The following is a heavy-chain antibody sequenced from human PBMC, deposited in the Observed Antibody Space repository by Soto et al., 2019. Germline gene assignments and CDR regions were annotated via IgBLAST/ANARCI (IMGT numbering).Heavy chain of an antibody. Sequence: PGGSLRLSCTASGFPFIDYTMSWFRQAPGKGLEWVGFIRSKEYGETIQYAASVKGRFTLPRDDSKSIAYLHMNSLKTEDTAFYYCTRGPSRSGLYYWGQGTLVTVSS. D-gene: IGHD3-22*01. CDR1: GFPFIDYT. V-gene: IGHV3-49*03. J-gene: IGHJ4*02. CDR3: TRGPSRSGLYY. CDR2: IRSKEYGETI.